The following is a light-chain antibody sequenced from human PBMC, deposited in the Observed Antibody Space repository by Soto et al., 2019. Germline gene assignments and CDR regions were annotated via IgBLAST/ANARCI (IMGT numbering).Light chain of an antibody. V-gene: IGKV3-15*01. Sequence: EIVMTQSPATLSVSPGERATLSCRASQSVSSNLAWYQQKPGQAPRLLILDASTRATGIPARFSGSGSGTEFTLTISSLQSEDFAVYYCQQYNKWPLTFGGGTKVDIK. CDR2: DAS. CDR3: QQYNKWPLT. J-gene: IGKJ4*01. CDR1: QSVSSN.